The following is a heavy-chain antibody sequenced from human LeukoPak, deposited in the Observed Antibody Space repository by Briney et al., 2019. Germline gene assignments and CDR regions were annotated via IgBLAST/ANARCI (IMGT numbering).Heavy chain of an antibody. D-gene: IGHD3-10*01. J-gene: IGHJ4*02. Sequence: HPGRSLRLSCAASGFTFSSYAMHWVRQAPGKGLEWVAVISYDGSNKYYADSVKGRFTISRDNSKNTLYLQMNSLRAEDTAVYYCARDLGSRADCWGQGTLVTVSS. CDR3: ARDLGSRADC. V-gene: IGHV3-30*14. CDR2: ISYDGSNK. CDR1: GFTFSSYA.